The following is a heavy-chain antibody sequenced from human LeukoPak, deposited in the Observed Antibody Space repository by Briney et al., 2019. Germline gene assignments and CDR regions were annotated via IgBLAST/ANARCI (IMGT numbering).Heavy chain of an antibody. Sequence: GGSLRLSCAASGFTFNNYAMSWVRQAPGKVLEWVSAIGGGGSSTYFADSVKGRFTISRDNSKNTLYLQMNSLRAEDTAVYYCSKDINYYDTSSAIFRVGYWGQGALVTVSS. CDR2: IGGGGSST. D-gene: IGHD3-22*01. V-gene: IGHV3-23*01. CDR1: GFTFNNYA. J-gene: IGHJ4*02. CDR3: SKDINYYDTSSAIFRVGY.